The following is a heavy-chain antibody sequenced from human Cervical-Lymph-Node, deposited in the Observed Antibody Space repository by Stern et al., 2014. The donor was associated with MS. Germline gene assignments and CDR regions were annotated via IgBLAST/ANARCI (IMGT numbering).Heavy chain of an antibody. V-gene: IGHV1-18*01. CDR3: ARDLPYGSRPSYGGFDP. CDR2: ISAYKGNT. J-gene: IGHJ5*02. D-gene: IGHD3-10*01. CDR1: GYTFTSYG. Sequence: QVQLVQSGAEVKKTGASVKVSCKASGYTFTSYGISWVRQAPGQGLEWMGLISAYKGNTNYAQKLQGRVTMTTDTSTSAAYMELRSLRSDDTAVYYCARDLPYGSRPSYGGFDPWGQGTLVTVSS.